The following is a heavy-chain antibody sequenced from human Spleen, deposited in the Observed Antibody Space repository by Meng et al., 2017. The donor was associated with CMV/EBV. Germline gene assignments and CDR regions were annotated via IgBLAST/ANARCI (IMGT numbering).Heavy chain of an antibody. J-gene: IGHJ4*02. V-gene: IGHV3-30*04. CDR1: GVTFSSYA. CDR2: ISYDGTNK. Sequence: SGVTFSSYAMHWVRQAPGKGLEWVAVISYDGTNKYYADSVKGRFTISKDNSKNTLYLQMNSLRAEDTAVYYCARTDCSSTSCRRKFEYWGQGTLVTVSS. D-gene: IGHD2-2*01. CDR3: ARTDCSSTSCRRKFEY.